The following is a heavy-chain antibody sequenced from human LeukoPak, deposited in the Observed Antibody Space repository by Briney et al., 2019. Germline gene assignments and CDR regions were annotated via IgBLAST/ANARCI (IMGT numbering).Heavy chain of an antibody. CDR2: IKSKTDGGTT. Sequence: GGSLRLSCAASGFTFSNAWMSWVRQAPGKGREWGGRIKSKTDGGTTDYAAPVKGRFTISRDDSKNTLYLQMNSLKTEDTAVYYCTTDPSGSYYVFGTLDYWGQGTLVTVSS. J-gene: IGHJ4*02. V-gene: IGHV3-15*01. CDR1: GFTFSNAW. D-gene: IGHD1-26*01. CDR3: TTDPSGSYYVFGTLDY.